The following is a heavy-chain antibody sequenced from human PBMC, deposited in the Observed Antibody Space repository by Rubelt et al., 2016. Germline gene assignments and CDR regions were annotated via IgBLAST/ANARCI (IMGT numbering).Heavy chain of an antibody. CDR1: GGSISSYY. Sequence: QVQLQESGPGLVKPSETLSLTCTVSGGSISSYYWSWIRQPPGKGLEWIGYIYYSGSTNYNPSLKSLVTISVDTSKNQFSLKLSSVTAADTAVYYCAGGITIFGVASGYFDYWGQGTLVTVSS. D-gene: IGHD3-3*01. CDR3: AGGITIFGVASGYFDY. J-gene: IGHJ4*02. CDR2: IYYSGST. V-gene: IGHV4-59*01.